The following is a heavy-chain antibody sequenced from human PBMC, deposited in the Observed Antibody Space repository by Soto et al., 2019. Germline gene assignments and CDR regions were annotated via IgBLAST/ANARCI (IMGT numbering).Heavy chain of an antibody. D-gene: IGHD3-16*01. J-gene: IGHJ5*02. V-gene: IGHV1-24*01. CDR2: FDPEDGET. Sequence: ASVKVSCKASGGTFSSYAISWVRQAPGKGLEWMGGFDPEDGETIYAQKFQGRVTMTEDTSTDTAYMELSSLRSEDTAVYYCATTAFRIGGFDPWGQGTLVTVSS. CDR1: GGTFSSYA. CDR3: ATTAFRIGGFDP.